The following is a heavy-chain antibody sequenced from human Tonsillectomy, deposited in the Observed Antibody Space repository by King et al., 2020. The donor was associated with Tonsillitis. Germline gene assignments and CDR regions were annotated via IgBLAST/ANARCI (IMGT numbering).Heavy chain of an antibody. J-gene: IGHJ5*02. CDR3: TRGPGDGGSCVMAVNWFDP. V-gene: IGHV1-46*03. CDR1: GYPFTSYY. Sequence: VHLVHSGAEVKKPGASVKVSCKASGYPFTSYYMHWVHQAPGQELEWMGIINPSGGSTRYAQKFQGRVTMTRDTPTSTVYMERNSLKSQDTAVYYCTRGPGDGGSCVMAVNWFDPWGQGTLVSFSS. CDR2: INPSGGST. D-gene: IGHD2-15*01.